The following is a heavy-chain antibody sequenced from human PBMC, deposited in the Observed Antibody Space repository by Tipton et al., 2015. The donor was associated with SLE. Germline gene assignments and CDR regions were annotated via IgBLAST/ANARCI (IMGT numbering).Heavy chain of an antibody. J-gene: IGHJ3*02. V-gene: IGHV4-59*01. CDR3: ARDWRTAEAVNAFDI. Sequence: TLSLTCTVSGGSISTYYWSWIRQPPGKGLEWIGYIYYNGRTNYNPSLNSRVTISVDTSNNQFSLNLNPVTAADTAMYYCARDWRTAEAVNAFDIWGQGPRVTVSS. CDR2: IYYNGRT. D-gene: IGHD3-3*01. CDR1: GGSISTYY.